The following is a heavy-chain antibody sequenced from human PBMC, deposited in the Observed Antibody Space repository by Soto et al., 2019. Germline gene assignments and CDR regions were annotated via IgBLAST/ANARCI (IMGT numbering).Heavy chain of an antibody. J-gene: IGHJ4*02. CDR3: ARAILKYYDSSGPTPYYFDY. D-gene: IGHD3-22*01. Sequence: SSETLSLTCTVSGGSVSSGSYYWSWIRQPPGKGLEWIGYIYYSGSTNYNPSLKSRVTISVDTSKNQFSLKLSSVTAADTAVYYCARAILKYYDSSGPTPYYFDYWGQGTLVTVSS. V-gene: IGHV4-61*01. CDR1: GGSVSSGSYY. CDR2: IYYSGST.